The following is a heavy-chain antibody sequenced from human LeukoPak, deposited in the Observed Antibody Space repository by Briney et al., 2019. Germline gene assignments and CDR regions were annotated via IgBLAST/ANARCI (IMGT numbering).Heavy chain of an antibody. Sequence: PGGSLRLSCAASEFTFSSHAMSWVRQAPGKGLEWVSTISGSGGATYYADSVRGRFTISRDNSKNTLDLQMNSLRAEDTAIYFCAQDSEFDILSSAIGTDALEVWDQGDLVTVSS. D-gene: IGHD3-9*01. J-gene: IGHJ3*01. CDR3: AQDSEFDILSSAIGTDALEV. CDR2: ISGSGGAT. V-gene: IGHV3-23*01. CDR1: EFTFSSHA.